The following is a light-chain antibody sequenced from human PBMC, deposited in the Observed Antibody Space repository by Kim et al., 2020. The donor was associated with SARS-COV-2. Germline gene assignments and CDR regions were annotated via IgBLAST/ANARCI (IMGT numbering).Light chain of an antibody. CDR2: GAS. J-gene: IGKJ1*01. CDR3: LQYNNWPRT. V-gene: IGKV3-15*01. CDR1: QSVSHN. Sequence: EIVMTQSPAILSVSPGERATLSCRASQSVSHNLAWYQQKRGQTPRLLISGASARATGVPDRFSGGGSGTEFTLTISSPQSEDFAVYYCLQYNNWPRTFGQGTKVDIK.